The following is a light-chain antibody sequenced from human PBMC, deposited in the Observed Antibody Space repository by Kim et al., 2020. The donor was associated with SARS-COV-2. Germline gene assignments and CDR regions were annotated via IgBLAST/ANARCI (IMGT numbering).Light chain of an antibody. CDR2: GAS. J-gene: IGKJ3*01. Sequence: EIVMTQSPATLSVSPGERATLSCRASQSVNSNLAWYQHKPGQAPRLLIYGASTRATDIPARFSGSGSGTEFTLTISSLQSEDFAVYYCQQYNSWPLTFGPGTKVDIK. CDR3: QQYNSWPLT. V-gene: IGKV3-15*01. CDR1: QSVNSN.